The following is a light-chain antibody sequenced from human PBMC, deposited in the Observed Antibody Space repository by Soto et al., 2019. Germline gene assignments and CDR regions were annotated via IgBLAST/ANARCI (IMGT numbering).Light chain of an antibody. CDR1: SSDIGAYNY. V-gene: IGLV2-14*01. Sequence: QSVLTQPASVSGSPGQSITISCTGTSSDIGAYNYVSWYQQYPGKAPKLMIYEVSNRPSGVSARFSASKSGNTASLTISGLQAEDEADYYCSSHGGSSPFYVFGTGTKLTV. CDR3: SSHGGSSPFYV. CDR2: EVS. J-gene: IGLJ1*01.